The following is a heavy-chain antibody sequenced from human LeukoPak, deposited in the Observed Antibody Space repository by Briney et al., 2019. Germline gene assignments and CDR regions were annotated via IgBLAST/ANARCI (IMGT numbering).Heavy chain of an antibody. D-gene: IGHD3-22*01. CDR3: ARGVSLYYYDSSGYVGYWFDP. Sequence: ASVKVSCKASGYTFTSYYMHWVRQAPGQGLEWMGIINPSGGSTSYAQKFQGRVTMTRDTSTSTVYMELSSLRSEDTAVYYCARGVSLYYYDSSGYVGYWFDPWGQGTLVTVSS. CDR2: INPSGGST. CDR1: GYTFTSYY. J-gene: IGHJ5*02. V-gene: IGHV1-46*01.